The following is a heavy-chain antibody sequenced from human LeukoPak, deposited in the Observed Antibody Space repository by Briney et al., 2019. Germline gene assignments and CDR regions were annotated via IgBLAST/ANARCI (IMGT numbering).Heavy chain of an antibody. CDR2: ISYEGSNK. V-gene: IGHV3-30*03. CDR1: GFTFSSFG. D-gene: IGHD5-18*01. Sequence: GGSLRLSRAASGFTFSSFGMHWVRQAPGKGLEWVAFISYEGSNKFYSDSVKGRFTISRDNSWNTLSLQMDSLRTEDTAVYYCATNRGYSYDFAGFDYWGQGTLVSVFS. CDR3: ATNRGYSYDFAGFDY. J-gene: IGHJ4*02.